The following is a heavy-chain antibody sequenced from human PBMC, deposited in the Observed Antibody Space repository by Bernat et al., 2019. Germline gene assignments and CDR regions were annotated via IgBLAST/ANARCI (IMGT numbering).Heavy chain of an antibody. J-gene: IGHJ5*02. CDR1: GFTFSDYY. D-gene: IGHD3-9*01. Sequence: QVQLVESGGGLVKPGGSLRLSCAASGFTFSDYYMSWIRQAPGKGLEWVSYISSSSSYTNYADSVKGRFTISRDNAKNSLYLQMNSLRAEDTDVYYFARDPTYYDILTGYYNVIPWFDPWGQGTLVTVSS. CDR3: ARDPTYYDILTGYYNVIPWFDP. CDR2: ISSSSSYT. V-gene: IGHV3-11*05.